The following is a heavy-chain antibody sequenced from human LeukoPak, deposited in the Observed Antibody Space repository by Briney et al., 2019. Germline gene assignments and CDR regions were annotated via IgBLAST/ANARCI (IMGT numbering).Heavy chain of an antibody. D-gene: IGHD6-13*01. CDR1: GGSISSSSYY. CDR3: ASGIAAAGNWFDP. J-gene: IGHJ5*02. Sequence: SETLSLTCTVSGGSISSSSYYWGWIRQPPGKGLEWIGSIYYSGSTYYNPSLKSRVTISVDTSKNQFSLKLSSVTAADTAVYYRASGIAAAGNWFDPWGQGTLVTVSS. V-gene: IGHV4-39*01. CDR2: IYYSGST.